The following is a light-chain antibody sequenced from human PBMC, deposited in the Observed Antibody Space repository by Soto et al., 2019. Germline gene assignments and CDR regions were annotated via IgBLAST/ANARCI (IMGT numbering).Light chain of an antibody. V-gene: IGKV3-20*01. CDR1: QSVSTSY. CDR2: GAS. CDR3: QQYGSVPLT. Sequence: EIVLTQSPGTLSLSPGERATLSCRASQSVSTSYLAWYQQKPGQAPRLLIYGASSRATGIPDRFSGSGSGADFTLTISRLEPEDGAVYYCQQYGSVPLTFGGWTKVEIK. J-gene: IGKJ4*01.